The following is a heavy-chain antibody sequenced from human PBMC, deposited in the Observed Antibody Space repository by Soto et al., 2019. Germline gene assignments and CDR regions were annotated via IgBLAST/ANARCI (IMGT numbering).Heavy chain of an antibody. CDR2: IYYSGST. CDR1: GGSISSGGYY. J-gene: IGHJ5*02. D-gene: IGHD2-8*01. Sequence: SETLSLTCTVSGGSISSGGYYWSWIRQNPGKGLEWIGYIYYSGSTYYNPSLKSRGIISVDTSKNQFSLKLSSVPAADTAVYYCARDVTYCTNGVCYLYGFDPWGQGTLVTVSS. V-gene: IGHV4-31*03. CDR3: ARDVTYCTNGVCYLYGFDP.